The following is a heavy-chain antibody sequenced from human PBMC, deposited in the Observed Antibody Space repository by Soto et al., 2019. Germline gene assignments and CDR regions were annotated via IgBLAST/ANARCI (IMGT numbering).Heavy chain of an antibody. Sequence: QLQLQESGPGLVKPSETLSLTCTVSGGSISSSSYYWGWIRQPPGQGLEWIGSIYYSGSTYYNPSLKSRVTISVDTSKNQFSLKLSSVTAADTAVYYCESRGSGSYSDYWGQGTLVTVSS. CDR1: GGSISSSSYY. D-gene: IGHD3-10*01. CDR3: ESRGSGSYSDY. V-gene: IGHV4-39*01. J-gene: IGHJ4*02. CDR2: IYYSGST.